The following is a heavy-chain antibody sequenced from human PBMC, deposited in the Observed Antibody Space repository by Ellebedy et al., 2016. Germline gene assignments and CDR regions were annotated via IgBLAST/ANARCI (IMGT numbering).Heavy chain of an antibody. CDR2: IWDDGSHK. CDR3: ARHGSGSSSIDY. D-gene: IGHD6-6*01. J-gene: IGHJ4*02. Sequence: GGSLRLXCAASGCTFSLYGMHWVRQAPGRGLEWVAVIWDDGSHKYYRDSVKGRFTISRDNSTNTLYLQMNNLRAEDTAVYYCARHGSGSSSIDYWGEGTLVTVSS. V-gene: IGHV3-33*01. CDR1: GCTFSLYG.